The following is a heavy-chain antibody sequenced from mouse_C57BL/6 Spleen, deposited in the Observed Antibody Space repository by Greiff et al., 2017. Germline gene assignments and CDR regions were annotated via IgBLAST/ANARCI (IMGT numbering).Heavy chain of an antibody. CDR1: GYTFTSYW. Sequence: VQLQQPGAELVKPGASVKLSCKASGYTFTSYWMHWVKQRPGQGLEWIGMFHPNSGSTNYNEKFKSKATLTVDKSSSTAYMQLSSLTSEDSAVYYCARRAKWPYWYFDVWGTGTTVTVSS. J-gene: IGHJ1*03. CDR3: ARRAKWPYWYFDV. CDR2: FHPNSGST. V-gene: IGHV1-64*01.